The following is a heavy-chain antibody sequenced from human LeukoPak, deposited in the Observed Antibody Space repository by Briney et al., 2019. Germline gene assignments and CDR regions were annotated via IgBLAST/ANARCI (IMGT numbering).Heavy chain of an antibody. V-gene: IGHV3-69-1*01. D-gene: IGHD4-23*01. CDR1: GFTFSNAW. CDR3: AKGKKLATRPCYMDV. J-gene: IGHJ6*03. Sequence: PGGSLRLSCAASGFTFSNAWMSWVRQAPGKGLEWVSSISSSSYIYYADSVKGRFTISRDNAKNSLYLQMNSLRAEDTAVYYCAKGKKLATRPCYMDVWGKGTTVIVSS. CDR2: ISSSSYI.